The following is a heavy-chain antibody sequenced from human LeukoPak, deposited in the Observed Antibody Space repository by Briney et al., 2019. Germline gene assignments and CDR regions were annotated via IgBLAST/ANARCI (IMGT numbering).Heavy chain of an antibody. V-gene: IGHV1-2*02. CDR1: GYTFTSYG. CDR3: ARVSAMANLNAFDV. CDR2: INPNSGGT. J-gene: IGHJ3*01. Sequence: ASVKVSCKASGYTFTSYGISWVRQAPGQGLEWMGWINPNSGGTNYAQKFQGRVTMTRDTSISTAYMELSSLRSEDTAVYYCARVSAMANLNAFDVWGQGTMVTVSS. D-gene: IGHD5-18*01.